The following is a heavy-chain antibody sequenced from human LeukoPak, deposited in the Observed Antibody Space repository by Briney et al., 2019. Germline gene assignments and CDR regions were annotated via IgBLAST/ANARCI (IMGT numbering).Heavy chain of an antibody. CDR3: ANVPRSTVSY. V-gene: IGHV3-7*01. J-gene: IGHJ4*02. Sequence: GGSLRLSCAASEFSFSTNWMHWVRQTPGKGLEWVAELNEDGSVKYYVDSVKGRFTISRDNAKSLLFLQMYNLRAEDTGVYFCANVPRSTVSYWGRGTLVTVSS. CDR1: EFSFSTNW. D-gene: IGHD2-2*01. CDR2: LNEDGSVK.